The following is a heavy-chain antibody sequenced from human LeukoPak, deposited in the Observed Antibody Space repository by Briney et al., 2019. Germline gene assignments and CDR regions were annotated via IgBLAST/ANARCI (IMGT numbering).Heavy chain of an antibody. CDR1: GYTFTGYY. J-gene: IGHJ5*02. D-gene: IGHD3-22*01. Sequence: ASVKVSCKASGYTFTGYYMHWVRQALGQGLEWMGWINPNSGGTNYAQKFQGRVTTTRDTSISTAYMELSRLRSDDTAVYYCAREYITMIVGDWFDPWGQGTLVTVSS. CDR3: AREYITMIVGDWFDP. V-gene: IGHV1-2*02. CDR2: INPNSGGT.